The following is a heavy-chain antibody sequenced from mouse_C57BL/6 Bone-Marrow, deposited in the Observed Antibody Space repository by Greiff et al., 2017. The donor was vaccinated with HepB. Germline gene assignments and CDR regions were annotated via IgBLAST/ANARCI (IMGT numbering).Heavy chain of an antibody. Sequence: QVQLQQPGAELVKPGASVKLSCKASGYTFTSYWMHWVKQRPGQGLEWIGMIHPNSGSTNYNEKFKSKATLTVDKSSSTAYMPLSSLTSEDSAVYYCARNLSYYAMDYWGQGTSVTVSS. V-gene: IGHV1-64*01. CDR1: GYTFTSYW. CDR2: IHPNSGST. CDR3: ARNLSYYAMDY. J-gene: IGHJ4*01.